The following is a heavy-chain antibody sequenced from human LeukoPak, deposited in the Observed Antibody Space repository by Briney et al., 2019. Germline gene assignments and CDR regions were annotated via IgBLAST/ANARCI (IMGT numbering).Heavy chain of an antibody. Sequence: ASVKVSCKASGYTFTSYFMYRVRQAPGQGLEWMGIINPSGGSTSYAQKFQGRVTMTRDMSTSTVYMELSSLRSEDTAVYYCARDLDSRYDFDYWGQGTLVTVSS. CDR3: ARDLDSRYDFDY. D-gene: IGHD3-9*01. CDR1: GYTFTSYF. V-gene: IGHV1-46*01. J-gene: IGHJ4*02. CDR2: INPSGGST.